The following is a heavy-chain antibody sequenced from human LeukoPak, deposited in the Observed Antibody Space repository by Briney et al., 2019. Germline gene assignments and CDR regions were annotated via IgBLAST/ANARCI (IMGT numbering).Heavy chain of an antibody. CDR2: ISGDGGST. J-gene: IGHJ4*02. D-gene: IGHD3-22*01. V-gene: IGHV3-43*02. CDR3: AKDYGSYYYDSSGYTFIDY. Sequence: GGSLRLSCAASGFTFDDYAMHWVRQAPGKGLEWVSLISGDGGSTYYADSVKGRFTISRDNGKNSLYLQMNSLRTEDTALYYCAKDYGSYYYDSSGYTFIDYWGQGTLVTVSS. CDR1: GFTFDDYA.